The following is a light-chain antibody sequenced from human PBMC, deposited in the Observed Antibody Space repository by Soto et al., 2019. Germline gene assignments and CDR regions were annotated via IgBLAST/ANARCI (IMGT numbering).Light chain of an antibody. CDR3: QVWDSTSAHAL. CDR1: NIGPRK. J-gene: IGLJ2*01. CDR2: DDS. V-gene: IGLV3-21*02. Sequence: SYELSQPPSVSLAPGQTARISCGGANIGPRKVHWYQQKPGQAPVLIVYDDSGRPSGIPERFSGSNSGNTATLTISGVEAGDEADYYCQVWDSTSAHALFGGGTKLTVL.